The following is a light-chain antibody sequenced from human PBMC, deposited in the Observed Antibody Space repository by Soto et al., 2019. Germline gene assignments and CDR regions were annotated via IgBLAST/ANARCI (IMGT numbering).Light chain of an antibody. CDR3: QHRSNWPPELT. CDR1: ESLTSSY. J-gene: IGKJ4*01. V-gene: IGKV3D-20*02. CDR2: GAP. Sequence: ELVLTQSPGTLSLSPGGRATLSCMASESLTSSYLAWWQQEPGQAPRLLIDGAPSRATGIPDRFSDSGSGTDFTLTISRLEPEDFAVYYCQHRSNWPPELTFGGGTKVDIK.